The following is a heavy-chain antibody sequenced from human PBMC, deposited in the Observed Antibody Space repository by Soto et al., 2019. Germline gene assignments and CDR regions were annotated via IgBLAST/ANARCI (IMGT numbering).Heavy chain of an antibody. J-gene: IGHJ4*02. D-gene: IGHD6-6*01. V-gene: IGHV3-9*01. Sequence: SLRLSCAASGFTFDDYAMHWVRQAPGKGLEWVSGISWNSGSIGYADSVKGRFTISRDNAKNSVYLQMNSLRAEDTALYYCAKDMAARGASFDYWGQGTLVTVSS. CDR3: AKDMAARGASFDY. CDR1: GFTFDDYA. CDR2: ISWNSGSI.